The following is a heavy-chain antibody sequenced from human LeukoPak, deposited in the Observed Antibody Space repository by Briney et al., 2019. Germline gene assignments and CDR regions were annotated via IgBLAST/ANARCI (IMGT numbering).Heavy chain of an antibody. CDR2: IYYRGST. V-gene: IGHV4-59*01. CDR3: ASGPYPAAGTDHQFDY. J-gene: IGHJ4*02. CDR1: GASISSYY. Sequence: PSETLSLTCTVSGASISSYYWSWIRQPPGKGLEWIGYIYYRGSTNYNPSLKSRVTISVDTSKNQLSLKLSSVTAADTAVYYCASGPYPAAGTDHQFDYWGQGTLVTVSS. D-gene: IGHD6-13*01.